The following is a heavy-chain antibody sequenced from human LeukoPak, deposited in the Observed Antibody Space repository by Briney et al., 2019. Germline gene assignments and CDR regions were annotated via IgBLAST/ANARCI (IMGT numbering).Heavy chain of an antibody. D-gene: IGHD4-23*01. CDR2: IYPGDSDT. CDR1: GYSFTSYW. Sequence: KPGESLKISCKGSGYSFTSYWIGWVRQMPGKGLEWMGIIYPGDSDTRYSPSFQGQVTISADKSISTAYLQWSSLKASDTAMCYCARPATTVVTPALYAFDIWGQGTMVTVSS. V-gene: IGHV5-51*03. J-gene: IGHJ3*02. CDR3: ARPATTVVTPALYAFDI.